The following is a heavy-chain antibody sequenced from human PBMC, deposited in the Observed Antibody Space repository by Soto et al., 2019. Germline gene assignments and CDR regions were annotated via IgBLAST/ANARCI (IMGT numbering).Heavy chain of an antibody. CDR1: GGTFSSYA. J-gene: IGHJ6*02. CDR2: IIPIFGTA. V-gene: IGHV1-69*13. D-gene: IGHD2-2*01. CDR3: ARDLSNCSSTSCYHYGMDV. Sequence: SVKVSCKASGGTFSSYAISWVRQAPGQGLEWMGGIIPIFGTANYAQKFQGRVTITADESTSTAYMELSSLRSEDTAVYYCARDLSNCSSTSCYHYGMDVWGQGTTVTVSS.